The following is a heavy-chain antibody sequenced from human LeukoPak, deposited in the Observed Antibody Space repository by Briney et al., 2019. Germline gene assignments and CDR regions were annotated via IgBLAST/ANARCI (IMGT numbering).Heavy chain of an antibody. J-gene: IGHJ6*02. CDR3: ARVFDSSSYYYGMDV. CDR1: GFTFSSYA. D-gene: IGHD6-19*01. Sequence: PGRSLRLSCAASGFTFSSYAMHWVRQAPGKGLEWVAVISYDGSNKYYADSVKGRFTISRDNSKNTLYLQMNGLRAEDTAVYYCARVFDSSSYYYGMDVWGQGTTVTVSS. V-gene: IGHV3-30-3*01. CDR2: ISYDGSNK.